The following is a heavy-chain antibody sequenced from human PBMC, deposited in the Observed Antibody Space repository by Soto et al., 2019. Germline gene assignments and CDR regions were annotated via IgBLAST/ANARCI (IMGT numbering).Heavy chain of an antibody. Sequence: SETLSLTCTVSGGSISSYYWSWIRQPPGKGLEWIGYIYYSGSTNYNPSLKSRVTISVDTSKNQFSLKLSSVTAADTAVYYCARLRGVPLWWFDPWGQGTLVTVSS. J-gene: IGHJ5*02. CDR3: ARLRGVPLWWFDP. CDR2: IYYSGST. V-gene: IGHV4-59*08. D-gene: IGHD2-21*01. CDR1: GGSISSYY.